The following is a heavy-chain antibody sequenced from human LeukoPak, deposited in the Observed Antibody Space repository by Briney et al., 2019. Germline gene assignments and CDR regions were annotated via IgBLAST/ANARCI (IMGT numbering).Heavy chain of an antibody. D-gene: IGHD3-10*01. CDR1: GYTFTSYA. CDR3: ARDRGGSGDFDY. J-gene: IGHJ4*02. V-gene: IGHV1-3*03. Sequence: ASVKVSCTASGYTFTSYAMHWVRQAPGQRLEWMGWINAGNGDTKYSQEFQDRVTITRDTSASTAYMELSSLRSEDMAVYYCARDRGGSGDFDYWGQGTLVTVSS. CDR2: INAGNGDT.